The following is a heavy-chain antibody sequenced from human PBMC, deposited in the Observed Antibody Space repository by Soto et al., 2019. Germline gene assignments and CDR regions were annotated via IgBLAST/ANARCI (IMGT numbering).Heavy chain of an antibody. D-gene: IGHD5-18*01. V-gene: IGHV1-18*01. CDR3: ASVDTGYYFDY. J-gene: IGHJ4*02. CDR1: GYTFTSYG. CDR2: ISAYNGNT. Sequence: ASVKVSCKASGYTFTSYGISWVRQAPGQGLEWMGWISAYNGNTNYAQKLQGRVTMTTDTSTSTAYMELRSLRSDDTAVYYGASVDTGYYFDYWGQGTLVTVSS.